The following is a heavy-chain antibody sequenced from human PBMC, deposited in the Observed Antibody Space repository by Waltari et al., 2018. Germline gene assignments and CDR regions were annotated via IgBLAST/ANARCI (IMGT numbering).Heavy chain of an antibody. CDR1: GFTFSSYA. V-gene: IGHV3-30*01. CDR2: ISYDGSNK. J-gene: IGHJ4*02. D-gene: IGHD5-12*01. Sequence: QVQLVESGGGVVQPGRSLRLSCAASGFTFSSYAMHWVRQAPGKGLEWVAVISYDGSNKSYADSVKGRFTISRDNSKNTLYLQMNSLRAEDTAVYYCARVQRWLQCFDYWGQGTLVTVSS. CDR3: ARVQRWLQCFDY.